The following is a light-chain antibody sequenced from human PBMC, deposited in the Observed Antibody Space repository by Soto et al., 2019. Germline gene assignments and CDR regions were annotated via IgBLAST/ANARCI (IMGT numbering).Light chain of an antibody. V-gene: IGKV1-6*01. CDR3: LQDYNYPRT. J-gene: IGKJ1*01. CDR1: QGIRNE. CDR2: AAS. Sequence: AIQMTQSPSSLSASVGDRVTITCRASQGIRNELGWYQEKPGKAPKLLIYAASTLQSGVSSRFSGSGSGTEFTLTISSLQPEDFATYYCLQDYNYPRTFGQGTKVEIK.